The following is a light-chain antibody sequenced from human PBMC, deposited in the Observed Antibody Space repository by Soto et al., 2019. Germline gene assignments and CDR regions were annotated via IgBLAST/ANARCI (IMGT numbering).Light chain of an antibody. J-gene: IGKJ1*01. CDR3: QQRRT. CDR1: QSISSW. V-gene: IGKV1-5*01. CDR2: DAS. Sequence: DLQMTQSPSTLSASVGDRVTITCRASQSISSWLAWYQQKPGKAPKLLIYDASSLESGVPSRFSGSGSGTEFTLTISSLQPDDFATYYCQQRRTFGQGTKVEIK.